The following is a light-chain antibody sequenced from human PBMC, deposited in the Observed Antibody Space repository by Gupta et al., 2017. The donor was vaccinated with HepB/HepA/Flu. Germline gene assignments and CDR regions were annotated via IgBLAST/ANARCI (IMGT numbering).Light chain of an antibody. CDR2: EDS. CDR1: KLGEKY. CDR3: QAWDSSTVV. Sequence: SYELTQSPSVSVSPGQTASITCSGDKLGEKYASWYQQKPGQSPVVVIYEDSKRPSGIPERFSGSNSGNTATLTISGTQAMDEADYYCQAWDSSTVVFGGGTKLTVL. J-gene: IGLJ3*02. V-gene: IGLV3-1*01.